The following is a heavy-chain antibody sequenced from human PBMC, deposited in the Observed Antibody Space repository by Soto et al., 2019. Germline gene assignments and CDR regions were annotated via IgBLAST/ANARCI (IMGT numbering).Heavy chain of an antibody. D-gene: IGHD3-22*01. CDR2: ISSSGSTI. V-gene: IGHV3-48*03. Sequence: EVQLVESGGGLVQPGGSLRLSCAASGFTFSSYEMNWVRQAPGKGLEWVSYISSSGSTIYYADSVKGRFTISRDNAKNSLYLQMNSLRAEDTAVYYCARDPAPVSGYGPDAFDIWGQGKMVTVSS. CDR1: GFTFSSYE. CDR3: ARDPAPVSGYGPDAFDI. J-gene: IGHJ3*02.